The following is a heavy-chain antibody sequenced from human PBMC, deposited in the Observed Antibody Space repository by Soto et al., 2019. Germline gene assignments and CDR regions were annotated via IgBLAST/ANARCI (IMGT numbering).Heavy chain of an antibody. Sequence: VQLVQSGSEVKKPGSSVKVSCKASGDTSTTYVVSWVRQAPGNGLEWMGGINPMSRTAKYAEKYNGRVTITADEATKTVYLDLTTLRFEDTAVYFCVRGTYCGASCYFAREYWGQGTLVAGSS. J-gene: IGHJ4*02. CDR3: VRGTYCGASCYFAREY. CDR2: INPMSRTA. D-gene: IGHD2-21*01. V-gene: IGHV1-69*01. CDR1: GDTSTTYV.